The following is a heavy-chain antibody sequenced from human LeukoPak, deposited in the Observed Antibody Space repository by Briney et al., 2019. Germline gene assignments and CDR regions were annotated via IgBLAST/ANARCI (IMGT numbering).Heavy chain of an antibody. V-gene: IGHV3-48*04. D-gene: IGHD2-2*02. CDR1: GFTFSNYN. CDR2: ISSSSTTI. Sequence: GGSLRLSCAASGFTFSNYNMNWVRQAPGKGLEWVSYISSSSTTIHYADSVRGRFTISRDSAKNTLYLQMNSLRAEDTAVYYCARALRYCSSTSCYRLDYWGQGTLVTVSS. CDR3: ARALRYCSSTSCYRLDY. J-gene: IGHJ4*02.